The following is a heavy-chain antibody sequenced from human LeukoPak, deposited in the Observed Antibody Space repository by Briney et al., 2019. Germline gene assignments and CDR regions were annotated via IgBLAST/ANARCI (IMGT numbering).Heavy chain of an antibody. J-gene: IGHJ4*02. Sequence: SETLSLTCTVSGTSITRTYWSWIRQPPGRGLESVGYVYDTGDTNYNPSLKSRVTMSLDTSKNQFSLKLSSVTAADTAVYYCASLVLSSSPSDYWGQGTLVTVSS. CDR1: GTSITRTY. V-gene: IGHV4-59*12. D-gene: IGHD6-6*01. CDR2: VYDTGDT. CDR3: ASLVLSSSPSDY.